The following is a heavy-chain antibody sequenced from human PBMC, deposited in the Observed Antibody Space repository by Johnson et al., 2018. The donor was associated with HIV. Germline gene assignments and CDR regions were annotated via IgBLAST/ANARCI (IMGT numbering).Heavy chain of an antibody. Sequence: QEQLVESGGGLVKPGGSLRLSCAASGFTFSDYYMSWIRQAPGKGLEWVSYISSSGSTIYYADSVKGRFTISRDNAKNSLYLQMNSLRAEDTALYYCARDTDYYDSSGYVGSAFDIWGQGTMVTVSS. CDR3: ARDTDYYDSSGYVGSAFDI. V-gene: IGHV3-11*01. D-gene: IGHD3-22*01. J-gene: IGHJ3*02. CDR1: GFTFSDYY. CDR2: ISSSGSTI.